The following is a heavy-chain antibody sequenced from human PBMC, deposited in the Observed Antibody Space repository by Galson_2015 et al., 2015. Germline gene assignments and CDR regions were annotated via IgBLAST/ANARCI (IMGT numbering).Heavy chain of an antibody. CDR3: AHRPLPFTYGDYPNGAFDI. J-gene: IGHJ3*02. Sequence: PALVKPTQTLTLTCTFSGFSLSTSGVGVGWIRQPPGKALEWLALIYWDDDKRYSPSLKSRLTITKDTSKNQVVLTMTNMDPVDTATYYCAHRPLPFTYGDYPNGAFDIWGQGTMVTVSS. CDR2: IYWDDDK. D-gene: IGHD4-17*01. V-gene: IGHV2-5*02. CDR1: GFSLSTSGVG.